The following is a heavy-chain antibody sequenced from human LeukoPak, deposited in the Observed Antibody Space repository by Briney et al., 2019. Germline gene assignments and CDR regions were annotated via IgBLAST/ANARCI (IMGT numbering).Heavy chain of an antibody. J-gene: IGHJ4*02. Sequence: SETLSLTCTVSGDSNSSYYWSWIRQPAGKGLEWIGRIYTSGSTNYNPSLKSRVTMSVDTSKNQFSLKLNSVTAADTAVYYCAREVEAAGRGSDYWGQGTLVTVSS. CDR3: AREVEAAGRGSDY. V-gene: IGHV4-4*07. CDR1: GDSNSSYY. CDR2: IYTSGST. D-gene: IGHD6-13*01.